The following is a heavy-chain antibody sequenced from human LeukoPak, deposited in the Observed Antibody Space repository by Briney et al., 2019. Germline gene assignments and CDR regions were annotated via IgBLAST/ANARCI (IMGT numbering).Heavy chain of an antibody. CDR3: ARDTDDSGGYYGNFDY. V-gene: IGHV1-69*04. J-gene: IGHJ4*02. D-gene: IGHD3-22*01. Sequence: SVKVSCKASGGTFSSYAISWVRQAPGQGLEWTGRIIPIFGIANYAQKFQGRVTITADKSTSTAYMELSSLRSEDTAVYYCARDTDDSGGYYGNFDYWGQGTLVTVSS. CDR2: IIPIFGIA. CDR1: GGTFSSYA.